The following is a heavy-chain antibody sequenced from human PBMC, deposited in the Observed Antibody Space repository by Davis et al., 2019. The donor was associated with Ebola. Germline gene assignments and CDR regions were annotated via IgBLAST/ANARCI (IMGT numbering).Heavy chain of an antibody. CDR1: GASITTSSSY. CDR3: ARRFTMVQGVIITSSYFDY. J-gene: IGHJ4*02. V-gene: IGHV4-39*07. D-gene: IGHD3-10*01. Sequence: SETLSLTCTVSGASITTSSSYWGCIRHSPGKGLEWIGSIFHSGSTSYNPSLKSRVTISVDTSKNQFSLKLSSVTAADTAVYYCARRFTMVQGVIITSSYFDYWGQGTLVTVSS. CDR2: IFHSGST.